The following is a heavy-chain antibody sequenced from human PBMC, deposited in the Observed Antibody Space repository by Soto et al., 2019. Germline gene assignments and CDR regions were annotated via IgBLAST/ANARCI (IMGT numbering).Heavy chain of an antibody. CDR2: IFYSGST. D-gene: IGHD6-13*01. Sequence: PSETLSLTCTVSGGSISSSGYYWAWIRQPPGKGLEWIGSIFYSGSTQYSPSLKSRVTLSVDTSKNQFSLKLSSVTAADTAVYYCARRGWGSSRNYFDFWGQGTPVTVSS. CDR3: ARRGWGSSRNYFDF. V-gene: IGHV4-39*01. CDR1: GGSISSSGYY. J-gene: IGHJ4*02.